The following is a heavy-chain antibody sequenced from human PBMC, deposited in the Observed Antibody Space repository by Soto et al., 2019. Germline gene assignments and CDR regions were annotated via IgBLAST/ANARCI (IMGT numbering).Heavy chain of an antibody. CDR2: IYWDDDK. CDR1: GFSLTTRGVG. D-gene: IGHD3-16*01. Sequence: QITLKESGPTLVKPTQTLTLTCTFSGFSLTTRGVGVGWIRQPPGKALECLALIYWDDDKRYSPSLQSRLSNTKDTSKYQVVLTMTNVDPVDTATYYCAHIPNYYQYDWFDPWGQGTLVSVSS. J-gene: IGHJ5*02. V-gene: IGHV2-5*02. CDR3: AHIPNYYQYDWFDP.